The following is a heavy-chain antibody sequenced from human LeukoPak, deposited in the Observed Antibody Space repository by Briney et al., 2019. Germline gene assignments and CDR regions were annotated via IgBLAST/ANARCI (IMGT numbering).Heavy chain of an antibody. V-gene: IGHV1-18*01. D-gene: IGHD3-3*01. J-gene: IGHJ4*02. CDR2: ISAYNGNT. CDR1: GYTFTSYG. CDR3: ARDYDFWSGYSLFDY. Sequence: ASVKVSCKASGYTFTSYGISWVRQAPGQGLEWMGWISAYNGNTNYAQKLQGRVTMTTDTSTSTAYMELRSLRSDDTAVYYWARDYDFWSGYSLFDYWGQGTLVTVSS.